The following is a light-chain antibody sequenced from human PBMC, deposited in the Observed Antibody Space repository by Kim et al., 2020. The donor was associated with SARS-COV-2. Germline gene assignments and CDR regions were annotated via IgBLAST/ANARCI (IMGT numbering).Light chain of an antibody. CDR3: QQRSNWPYT. J-gene: IGKJ2*01. V-gene: IGKV3-11*01. Sequence: SLAPGERATLSCRASPSVSSYLAWYQQKPGQAPRLLIYDASNRATGIPARFSGSGSGTDFTLTISSLEPEAFAVYYCQQRSNWPYTFGQGTKLEI. CDR2: DAS. CDR1: PSVSSY.